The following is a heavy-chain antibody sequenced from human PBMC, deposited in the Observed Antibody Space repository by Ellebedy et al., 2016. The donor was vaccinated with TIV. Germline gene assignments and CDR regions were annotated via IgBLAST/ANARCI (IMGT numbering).Heavy chain of an antibody. V-gene: IGHV3-30*18. Sequence: GGSLRLSXAASGFTFSSHGMHWVRQAPGKGLQWVAAVSSDGRNKYYLGSVKGRFTISRDNSKNTVYLQMNSLRAEDTAVYYCAKDLALELTWFGELDYWGQGSLVTVSS. J-gene: IGHJ4*02. CDR2: VSSDGRNK. CDR3: AKDLALELTWFGELDY. CDR1: GFTFSSHG. D-gene: IGHD3-10*01.